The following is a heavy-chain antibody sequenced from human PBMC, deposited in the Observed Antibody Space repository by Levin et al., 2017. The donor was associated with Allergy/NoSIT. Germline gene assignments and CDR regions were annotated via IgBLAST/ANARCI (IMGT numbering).Heavy chain of an antibody. Sequence: AGGSLRLSCAASGFTFSSYGMHWVRQAPGKGLEWVAVIWYDGSNKYYADSVKGRFTISRDNSKNTLYLQMNSLRAEDTAVYYCARSRKGCSGGSCYPFDYWGQGTLVTVSS. CDR2: IWYDGSNK. CDR1: GFTFSSYG. V-gene: IGHV3-33*01. J-gene: IGHJ4*02. CDR3: ARSRKGCSGGSCYPFDY. D-gene: IGHD2-15*01.